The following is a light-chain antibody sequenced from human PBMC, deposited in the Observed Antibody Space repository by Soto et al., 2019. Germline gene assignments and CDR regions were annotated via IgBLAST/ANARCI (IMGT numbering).Light chain of an antibody. V-gene: IGKV3-15*01. CDR3: QQYNDWPPIT. J-gene: IGKJ5*01. CDR1: QSVGNN. CDR2: YAS. Sequence: EIMMTQSPATLSVSPGERATLSCWASQSVGNNLAWYQQKPGQAPRLLIYYASTRATGIPARFSGSGSGTEFTLTIISLQSEDSALYYCQQYNDWPPITFGQGTRLEIK.